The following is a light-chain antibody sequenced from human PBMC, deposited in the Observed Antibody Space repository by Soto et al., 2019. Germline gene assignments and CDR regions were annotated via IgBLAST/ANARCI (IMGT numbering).Light chain of an antibody. V-gene: IGKV1-5*03. J-gene: IGKJ1*01. CDR3: QPYNSDSRT. Sequence: DIQMTQSPSTLSASVGDRVTITCRASQSIGTWLAWYQQKPGKAPNLLIYKASTLESGVPSRFSGGGSGIEFTLSISSLQPDDYATYYCQPYNSDSRTFGQGTKMEIK. CDR2: KAS. CDR1: QSIGTW.